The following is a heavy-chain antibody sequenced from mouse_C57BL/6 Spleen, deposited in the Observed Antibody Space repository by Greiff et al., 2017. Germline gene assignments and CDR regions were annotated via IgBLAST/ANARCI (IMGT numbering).Heavy chain of an antibody. V-gene: IGHV1-81*01. J-gene: IGHJ2*01. CDR2: ISPRSGNT. CDR3: ARRGVYYFDY. D-gene: IGHD1-1*01. CDR1: GYTFTSYG. Sequence: ESGAELARPGASVKLSCKASGYTFTSYGISWVKQRTGQGLEWIGEISPRSGNTYYNEKFKGKATLTADKSSSTAYMELRSLTSEDSAVYFCARRGVYYFDYWGQGTTLTVSS.